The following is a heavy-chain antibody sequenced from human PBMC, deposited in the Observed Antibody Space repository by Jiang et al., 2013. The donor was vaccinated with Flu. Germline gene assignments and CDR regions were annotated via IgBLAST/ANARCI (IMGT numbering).Heavy chain of an antibody. CDR1: NSAA. CDR2: TYYRSKWYN. CDR3: ARDEGTWIQLWLESGAFDI. Sequence: NSAAWNWIRQSPSXGLEWLGRTYYRSKWYNDYAVSVKSRITINPDTSKNQFSLQLNSVTPEDTAVYYCARDEGTWIQLWLESGAFDIWGQGTMVTVSS. D-gene: IGHD5-18*01. J-gene: IGHJ3*02. V-gene: IGHV6-1*01.